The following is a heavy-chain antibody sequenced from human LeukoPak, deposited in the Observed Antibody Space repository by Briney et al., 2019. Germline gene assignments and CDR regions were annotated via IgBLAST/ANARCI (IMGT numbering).Heavy chain of an antibody. J-gene: IGHJ5*02. CDR3: ARGYYDSSGYLISYNWFDP. D-gene: IGHD3-22*01. V-gene: IGHV4-59*01. Sequence: PSETLSLTCTVSGGSISHYYWSWIRQPPGKGLEWIGYIYYSGGTNYNPSLKSRVTISVGTSKNQFSLKLSSVTAADTAVYYCARGYYDSSGYLISYNWFDPWGQGTLVTVSS. CDR1: GGSISHYY. CDR2: IYYSGGT.